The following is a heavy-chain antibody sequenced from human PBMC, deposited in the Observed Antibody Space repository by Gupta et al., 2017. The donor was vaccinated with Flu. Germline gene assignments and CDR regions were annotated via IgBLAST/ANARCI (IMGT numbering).Heavy chain of an antibody. Sequence: EVQLVESGGGLVQPGGSLRLSCSASGFTVSSNYMTWVRQAPGKGLEWVSVIYSGGSTYYADSVKGRFTISRDNSKNTVYLQMNSLRAEDTAVYYCARAGLREYSSSSEGGWGQGTLVTVSS. CDR1: GFTVSSNY. J-gene: IGHJ4*02. CDR2: IYSGGST. D-gene: IGHD6-6*01. V-gene: IGHV3-66*02. CDR3: ARAGLREYSSSSEGG.